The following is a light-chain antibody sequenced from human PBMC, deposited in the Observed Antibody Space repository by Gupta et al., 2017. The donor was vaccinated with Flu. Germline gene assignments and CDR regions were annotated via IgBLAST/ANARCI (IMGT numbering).Light chain of an antibody. Sequence: QSALTQPASVSGSPGQSITISCTGTSSDIGIYNLVSWYQQNPCKAPKLIIYEGTKRPSGVSNRFSGSKSGNTASLTISGLQAEDEADYHCCSYAGSVTVNWVFGGGTKLTVL. CDR2: EGT. CDR1: SSDIGIYNL. J-gene: IGLJ2*01. CDR3: CSYAGSVTVNWV. V-gene: IGLV2-23*01.